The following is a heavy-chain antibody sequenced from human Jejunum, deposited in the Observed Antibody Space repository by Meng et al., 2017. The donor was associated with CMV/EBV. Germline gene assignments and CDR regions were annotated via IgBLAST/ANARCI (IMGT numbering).Heavy chain of an antibody. D-gene: IGHD3-9*01. J-gene: IGHJ4*02. V-gene: IGHV3-23*04. CDR3: AKDSPILTV. Sequence: EVRLGESGGGLVRPGGSLKLSWAASGFTLSTYGMSWVRQAPGKGLEWVSAISYSGDGTYYADSVKGRFTISRDNSKNTLYLQMNSLRAEDTAIYYCAKDSPILTVWGQGTLVTVSS. CDR2: ISYSGDGT. CDR1: GFTLSTYG.